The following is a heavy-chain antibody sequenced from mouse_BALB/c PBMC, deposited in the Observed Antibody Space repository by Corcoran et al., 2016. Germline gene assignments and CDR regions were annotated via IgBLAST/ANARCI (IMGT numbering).Heavy chain of an antibody. Sequence: QVQLQQSAAELARPGASVKMSCKASGYTFTSYTMHWVKQRPGQGLEWIGYINPSSGYTEYNQKFKDKTTLTADKSSSTAYMQLSSLTSEDSAVYYCARVKLTGLFAYWGQGTLVTVSA. CDR2: INPSSGYT. D-gene: IGHD4-1*01. V-gene: IGHV1-4*02. J-gene: IGHJ3*01. CDR1: GYTFTSYT. CDR3: ARVKLTGLFAY.